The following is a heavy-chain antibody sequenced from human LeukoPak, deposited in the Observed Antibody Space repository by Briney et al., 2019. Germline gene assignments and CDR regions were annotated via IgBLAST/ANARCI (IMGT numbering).Heavy chain of an antibody. V-gene: IGHV1-69*05. D-gene: IGHD6-13*01. CDR3: ARDPYSSSWQTFDY. Sequence: GASVKVSCKASGGTFSSYAISWVRQAPGQGLEWMGGIIPIFGTANYAQKLQGRVTMTTDTSTSTAYMELRSLRSDDTAVYYCARDPYSSSWQTFDYWGQGTLVTVSS. CDR2: IIPIFGTA. J-gene: IGHJ4*02. CDR1: GGTFSSYA.